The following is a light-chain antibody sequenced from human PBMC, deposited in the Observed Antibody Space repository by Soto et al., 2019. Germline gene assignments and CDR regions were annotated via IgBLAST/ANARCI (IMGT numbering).Light chain of an antibody. Sequence: EMVMTQYPGSLSWSPGERAKLACGASQSVSSSFVAWYQQKPGQAPRLLIYGASSRAAGIPDRFSVIGSGTVFTLTISRMEPEDFAVYHCQPYGSSPTFCQGTKVDIK. CDR3: QPYGSSPT. J-gene: IGKJ1*01. V-gene: IGKV3-20*01. CDR2: GAS. CDR1: QSVSSSF.